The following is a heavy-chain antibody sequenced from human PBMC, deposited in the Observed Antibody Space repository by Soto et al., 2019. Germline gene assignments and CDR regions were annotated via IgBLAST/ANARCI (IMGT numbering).Heavy chain of an antibody. D-gene: IGHD3-9*01. CDR2: ISSSSSTI. J-gene: IGHJ4*02. V-gene: IGHV3-48*01. CDR3: ARALEYFDWSLPEILEYDY. CDR1: GFTCSSYS. Sequence: GGSLRLSCAASGFTCSSYSMNWVRQATGKGLEWVSYISSSSSTIYYADSVKGRFTISRDNAKNSLYLQMNSLRAEDTAVYYCARALEYFDWSLPEILEYDYWGQGTLVTVSS.